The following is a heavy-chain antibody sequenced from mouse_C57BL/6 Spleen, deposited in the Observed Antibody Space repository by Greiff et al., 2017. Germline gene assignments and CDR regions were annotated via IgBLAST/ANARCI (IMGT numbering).Heavy chain of an antibody. CDR3: ARGDYDYDVTWFAY. CDR1: GYSITSGYY. D-gene: IGHD2-4*01. Sequence: DVHLVESGPGLVKPSQSLSLTCSVTGYSITSGYYWNWIRQFPGNKLEWMGYISYDGSNNYNPSLKNRISITRDTSKNQFFLKLKSVTTEDTATYYCARGDYDYDVTWFAYWGQGTLVTVSA. CDR2: ISYDGSN. J-gene: IGHJ3*01. V-gene: IGHV3-6*01.